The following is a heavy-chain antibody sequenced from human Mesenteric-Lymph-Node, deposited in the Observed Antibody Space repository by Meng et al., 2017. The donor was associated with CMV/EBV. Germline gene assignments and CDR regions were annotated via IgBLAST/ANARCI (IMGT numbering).Heavy chain of an antibody. J-gene: IGHJ4*02. Sequence: STFNMFSDSWVRQAPRQGLEWMGELSPMFGTPNYPKKYQGGVTSTTDTSTNTVYMELRGLKSEDTATYYCAKDRRGRSKWEYYLDFWGQGTLVTVSS. CDR2: LSPMFGTP. V-gene: IGHV1-69*05. D-gene: IGHD1-26*01. CDR1: STFNMFS. CDR3: AKDRRGRSKWEYYLDF.